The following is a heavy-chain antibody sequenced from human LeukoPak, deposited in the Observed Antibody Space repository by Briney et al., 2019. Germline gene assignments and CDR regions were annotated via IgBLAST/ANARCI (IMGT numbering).Heavy chain of an antibody. CDR3: ASGEIVGAPLDY. CDR2: ISYDGSNK. V-gene: IGHV3-30*03. CDR1: GFTFSSYA. Sequence: SGGSLRLSCAASGFTFSSYAMSWVRQAPGKGLEWVAVISYDGSNKYYADSVKGRFTISRDNSKNTLYLQMNSLRAEDTAVYYCASGEIVGAPLDYWGQGTLVTVSS. D-gene: IGHD1-26*01. J-gene: IGHJ4*02.